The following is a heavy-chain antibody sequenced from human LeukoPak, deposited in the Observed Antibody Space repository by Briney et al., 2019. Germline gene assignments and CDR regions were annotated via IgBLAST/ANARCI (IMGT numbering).Heavy chain of an antibody. CDR2: IYYSGST. CDR1: GGSISSSSYY. CDR3: AKLPFYDYYYMDV. D-gene: IGHD3-16*01. J-gene: IGHJ6*03. V-gene: IGHV4-39*01. Sequence: SETLSLTCTVSGGSISSSSYYWGWIRQPPGKGLEGIGSIYYSGSTYYNPSLKSRVTISVDTSKNQFSLKLSSVTAADTAVYYCAKLPFYDYYYMDVWGKGTTVTVSS.